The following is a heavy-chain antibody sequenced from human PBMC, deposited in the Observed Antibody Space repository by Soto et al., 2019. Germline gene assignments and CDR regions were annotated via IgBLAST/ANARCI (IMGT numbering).Heavy chain of an antibody. V-gene: IGHV3-11*01. Sequence: QVLLVESGGGLVKPGGSLRLSCATSGFIFSDYYMHWIRQAPGKGLEWISYISGNGRIIQYADSAKGRFTISRDNAQYSLYLQMNSLRAEDTALYFCARDFDADSRTDFDYWGQGTLVTVSS. CDR1: GFIFSDYY. J-gene: IGHJ4*02. CDR2: ISGNGRII. CDR3: ARDFDADSRTDFDY. D-gene: IGHD4-17*01.